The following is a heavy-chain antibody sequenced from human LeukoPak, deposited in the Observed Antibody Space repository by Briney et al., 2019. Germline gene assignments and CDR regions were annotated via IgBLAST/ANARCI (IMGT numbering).Heavy chain of an antibody. CDR2: IYSGGST. D-gene: IGHD3-10*01. Sequence: GGSLRLSCAASGFTVSSNYMSWVRQAPGKGLEWVSVIYSGGSTYYADSVKGRFTISRDNSKNTLYLQMNSLRAEDTAVYYCARRQAYGSGTPSGHFQHWGQGTLVTVSS. J-gene: IGHJ1*01. V-gene: IGHV3-53*01. CDR1: GFTVSSNY. CDR3: ARRQAYGSGTPSGHFQH.